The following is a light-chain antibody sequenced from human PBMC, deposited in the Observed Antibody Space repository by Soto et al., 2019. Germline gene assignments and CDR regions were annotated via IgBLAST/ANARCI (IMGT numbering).Light chain of an antibody. J-gene: IGLJ1*01. CDR3: SSYTSSSTV. CDR2: DVS. V-gene: IGLV2-14*01. Sequence: SVLTQPASVSGSPGQSITLSCPGTSCDVVGYNYVSWYQQHPGKAPKLMIYDVSNRPSGVSNRFSGSKSGNTASLTISGLQAEDEADYYCSSYTSSSTVFGTGTKVTVL. CDR1: SCDVVGYNY.